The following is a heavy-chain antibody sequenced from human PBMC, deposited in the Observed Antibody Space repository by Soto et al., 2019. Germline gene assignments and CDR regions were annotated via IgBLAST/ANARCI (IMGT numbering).Heavy chain of an antibody. D-gene: IGHD3-3*01. CDR1: GFTFSSYG. CDR2: ISYDGSNK. CDR3: STSPNVLRFLDWLLSTLDY. V-gene: IGHV3-30*03. Sequence: GGSLRLSCAASGFTFSSYGMHWVRQAPGKGLEWVAVISYDGSNKYYADSVKGRFTISRDNSKNTLYLQMNSLRAEDTAVYYCSTSPNVLRFLDWLLSTLDYWGQGTLVTVSS. J-gene: IGHJ4*02.